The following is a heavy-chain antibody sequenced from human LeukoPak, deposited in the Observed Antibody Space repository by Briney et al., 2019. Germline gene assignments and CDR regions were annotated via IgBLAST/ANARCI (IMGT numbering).Heavy chain of an antibody. D-gene: IGHD5-18*01. CDR2: INHSGST. Sequence: PSETLSLTCAVYGGSFSGYYWSWIRQPPGKGLEWIGEINHSGSTNYNPSLKSRVTMSVDTSKNQFSLKLSSVTAADTAVYYCARGCGGYSYGITYYYYGMDVWGQGTTVTVSS. CDR3: ARGCGGYSYGITYYYYGMDV. CDR1: GGSFSGYY. V-gene: IGHV4-34*01. J-gene: IGHJ6*02.